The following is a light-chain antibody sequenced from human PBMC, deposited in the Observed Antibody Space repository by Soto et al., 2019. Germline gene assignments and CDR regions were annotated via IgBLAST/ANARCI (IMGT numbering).Light chain of an antibody. Sequence: QSVLTQPPSVSGAPGQRVTISCTGSGSNIGAGYDVHWYQQLPGTAPKLLIFANINRPSGVPDRFSGSKSGTSASLAITGLRAEDEAYYYCQSYDSSLSGYVFGTGTKLTVL. V-gene: IGLV1-40*01. CDR1: GSNIGAGYD. J-gene: IGLJ1*01. CDR2: ANI. CDR3: QSYDSSLSGYV.